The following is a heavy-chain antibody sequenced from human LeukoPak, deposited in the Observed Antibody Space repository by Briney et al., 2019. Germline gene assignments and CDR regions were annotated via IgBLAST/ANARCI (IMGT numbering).Heavy chain of an antibody. CDR1: GGSISSSSYY. CDR3: ASGYYYYYMDV. Sequence: PSETLSLTCTVSGGSISSSSYYWGWIRQPPGKGLEWIGRIYASGSTNYNPSLKSRVAMSVDTSRNQFSLKLSSVIAADTAVYYCASGYYYYYMDVWGKGTTVTVSS. CDR2: IYASGST. V-gene: IGHV4-39*07. J-gene: IGHJ6*03.